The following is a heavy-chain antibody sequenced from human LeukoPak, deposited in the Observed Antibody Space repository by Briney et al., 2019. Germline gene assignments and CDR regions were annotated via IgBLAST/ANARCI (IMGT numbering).Heavy chain of an antibody. D-gene: IGHD4-17*01. V-gene: IGHV3-74*01. CDR2: INSDGSST. CDR1: GFTFSSYW. Sequence: QPGGSLRLSCAASGFTFSSYWMYWVRQAPGKGLVWVSRINSDGSSTSYADSVKGRFTISRDNAKNTLYLQMNSLRAEDTAVYYCARVSDYGDYLWYFDLWGRGTLVTVSS. J-gene: IGHJ2*01. CDR3: ARVSDYGDYLWYFDL.